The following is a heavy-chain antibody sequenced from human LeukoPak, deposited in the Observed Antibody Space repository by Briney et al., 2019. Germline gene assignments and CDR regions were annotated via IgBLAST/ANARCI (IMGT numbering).Heavy chain of an antibody. CDR2: ISYDGTKT. CDR3: AKDLYDSSEFDY. CDR1: GFTFSNSA. D-gene: IGHD3-22*01. Sequence: PGGSLRLSCTASGFTFSNSAMHWVRQAPGKGLEWVAIISYDGTKTFYADSVKGRFTISRDNSKNTLYLQMNSLRAEDTAVYFCAKDLYDSSEFDYWGQGTLVTVSS. J-gene: IGHJ4*02. V-gene: IGHV3-30-3*01.